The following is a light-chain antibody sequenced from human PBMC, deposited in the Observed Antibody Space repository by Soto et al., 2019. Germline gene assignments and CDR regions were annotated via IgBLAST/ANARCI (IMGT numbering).Light chain of an antibody. CDR3: FSHSASYTFV. CDR2: DVT. V-gene: IGLV2-11*01. J-gene: IGLJ1*01. CDR1: SSDVGGYNC. Sequence: QSALTQPRSVSGSPGQSVTISCTGTSSDVGGYNCVSWYQQHPGKAPQLMIYDVTQRPSGVPDRFSGSKSGNTASLTISGLQAEDEADYYCFSHSASYTFVLGTGTKVTVL.